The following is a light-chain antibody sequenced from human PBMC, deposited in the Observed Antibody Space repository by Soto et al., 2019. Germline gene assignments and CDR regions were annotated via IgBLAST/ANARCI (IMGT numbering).Light chain of an antibody. J-gene: IGKJ1*01. Sequence: EIVLTQSPGTLSLSPGERATLSCRATESVSSNYLAWYQRKPGQAPRVLIYGASIRATGIPDRFSGSGSETDFTLTISRLEPEDFAVYYCQQYGTSPRTFGQGTKVEIK. CDR1: ESVSSNY. CDR2: GAS. CDR3: QQYGTSPRT. V-gene: IGKV3-20*01.